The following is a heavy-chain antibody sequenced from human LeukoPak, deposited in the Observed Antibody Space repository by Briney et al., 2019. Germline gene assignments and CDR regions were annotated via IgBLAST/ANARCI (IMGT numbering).Heavy chain of an antibody. CDR2: IYYSGST. D-gene: IGHD1-14*01. CDR3: ARAPEYGLYYFDY. Sequence: PSETLSLTCTVSGASISNYYWSWIRQPPGKGLEWIGNIYYSGSTYYNPSLKSRVTISVDTSKNQLSLRLSSVTAADTAVYYCARAPEYGLYYFDYWGQGTLVTVSS. CDR1: GASISNYY. V-gene: IGHV4-59*12. J-gene: IGHJ4*02.